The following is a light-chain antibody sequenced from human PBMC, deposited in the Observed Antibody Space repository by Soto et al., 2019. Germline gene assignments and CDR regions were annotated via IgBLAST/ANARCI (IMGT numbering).Light chain of an antibody. J-gene: IGLJ2*01. CDR3: QSYDSSLSGVV. V-gene: IGLV1-40*01. CDR1: SSNIGAGYD. Sequence: QAVVTQPPSVSGAPGQRVTISCTGSSSNIGAGYDVHWYQQLPGTAPKLLIYGNSNRPSGVPDRFSGSKSGTSASLAITGLQAEDEADYYCQSYDSSLSGVVLGGGTKVTVL. CDR2: GNS.